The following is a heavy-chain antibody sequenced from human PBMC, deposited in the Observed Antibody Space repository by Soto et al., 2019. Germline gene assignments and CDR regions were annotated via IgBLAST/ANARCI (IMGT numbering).Heavy chain of an antibody. J-gene: IGHJ5*02. D-gene: IGHD3-10*01. V-gene: IGHV1-69*01. CDR3: ARGKTMVRGVPSLPRWFAP. CDR2: IISIFGTA. Sequence: QVQLVQSGAEVKKPGSSVKVSCKASGGTFSSYAISWVRQAPGQGLERLGGIISIFGTAHSAQKFQGRVTITADESASTAYMELSSLRSEDTAVYYCARGKTMVRGVPSLPRWFAPWGQGTLITVST. CDR1: GGTFSSYA.